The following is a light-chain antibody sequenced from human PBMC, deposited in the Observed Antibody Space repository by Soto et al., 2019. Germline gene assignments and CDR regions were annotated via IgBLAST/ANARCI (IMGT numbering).Light chain of an antibody. J-gene: IGKJ5*01. CDR1: QSVNSSY. CDR3: QQYGSSSIT. V-gene: IGKV3D-20*01. CDR2: DAS. Sequence: EIVLTQSPATLSLSPGERATLSCGASQSVNSSYLAWYQQKPGLAPRLLIYDASSRATGIPDRFSGSGSGTDLTLTISRLEPEDFAVYYCQQYGSSSITFGQGTRLEIQ.